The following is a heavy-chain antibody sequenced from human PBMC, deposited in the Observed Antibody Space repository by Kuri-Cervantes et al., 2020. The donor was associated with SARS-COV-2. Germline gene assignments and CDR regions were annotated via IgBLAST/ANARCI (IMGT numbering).Heavy chain of an antibody. V-gene: IGHV3-21*01. J-gene: IGHJ4*02. D-gene: IGHD6-13*01. CDR1: GFTFSSYS. CDR3: ARVGSSSWYFDY. Sequence: ETLSLTCAASGFTFSSYSMNWVRQAPGKGLEWVSSISSSSSYIYYADSVKGRFTISRDNAKNSLYLQMNSLRAEDTAVYYCARVGSSSWYFDYWGQGTLVTVSS. CDR2: ISSSSSYI.